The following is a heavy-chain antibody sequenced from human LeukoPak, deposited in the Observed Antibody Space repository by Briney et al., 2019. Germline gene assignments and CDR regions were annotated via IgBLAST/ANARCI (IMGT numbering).Heavy chain of an antibody. CDR2: IYPRDSDT. V-gene: IGHV5-51*01. J-gene: IGHJ5*02. CDR1: GYSFASYW. CDR3: ARSHASTLTWFDP. Sequence: GESLKISCKGSGYSFASYWIAWVRQMPGKGLEWMGIIYPRDSDTKYNPSFQGQVSISADKSTSTAYLQWSSLQAPDTAIYFCARSHASTLTWFDPWGQGTLVTVSS.